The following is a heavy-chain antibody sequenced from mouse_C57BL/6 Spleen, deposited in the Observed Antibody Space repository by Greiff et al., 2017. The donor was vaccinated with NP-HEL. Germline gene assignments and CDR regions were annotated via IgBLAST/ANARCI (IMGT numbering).Heavy chain of an antibody. D-gene: IGHD1-1*01. CDR2: INPYNGGT. CDR1: GYTFTDYY. Sequence: VQLQQSGPVLVKPGASVKMSCKASGYTFTDYYMNWVKQSHGKSLEWIGVINPYNGGTSYNQKFKGKATLTVDKSSSTAYMELNSLTSEDSAVYYCAHYYYGSSYWYFDVWGTGTTVTVSS. J-gene: IGHJ1*03. V-gene: IGHV1-19*01. CDR3: AHYYYGSSYWYFDV.